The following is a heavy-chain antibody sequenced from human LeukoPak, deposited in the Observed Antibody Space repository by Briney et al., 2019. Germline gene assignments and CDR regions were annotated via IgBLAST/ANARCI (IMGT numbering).Heavy chain of an antibody. Sequence: ASVKVSCKASGYSFTTYAMNWVRQAPGQGLEWMGWINTNTGNPTYAQGFTGRFVFSLDTSVSTACLQISSLKAEDTAVYYCARELLITRTWFDPWGQGTLVTVSS. CDR2: INTNTGNP. V-gene: IGHV7-4-1*02. J-gene: IGHJ5*02. CDR3: ARELLITRTWFDP. D-gene: IGHD3-22*01. CDR1: GYSFTTYA.